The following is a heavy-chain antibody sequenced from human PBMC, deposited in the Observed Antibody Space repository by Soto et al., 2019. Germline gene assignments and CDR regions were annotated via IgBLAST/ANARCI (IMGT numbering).Heavy chain of an antibody. CDR2: IYTSGST. D-gene: IGHD3-22*01. J-gene: IGHJ4*02. CDR3: GRGRDSDGSVYRPVEY. CDR1: GGSISSYY. Sequence: SETLSLTCTVSGGSISSYYWSWIRQPAGKGLEWIGRIYTSGSTNYNPSLKGRFTISRDNAKNSLDLQMTSLRVEDTAVYYCGRGRDSDGSVYRPVEYWGQGTLVTVSS. V-gene: IGHV4-4*07.